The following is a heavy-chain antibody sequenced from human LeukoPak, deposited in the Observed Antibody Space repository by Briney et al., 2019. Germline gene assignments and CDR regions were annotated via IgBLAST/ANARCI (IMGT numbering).Heavy chain of an antibody. Sequence: SGTLSLTCTISGGSISSSSYYWGWIRQPPGEGLGWLGSIYCSGSTYYDPSVKSRVTISVDTSKNQCSLKLSSVTAADTAVYYCARAGSESYYTFWYYYYYIYVCGKGTTVIVSS. CDR2: IYCSGST. CDR3: ARAGSESYYTFWYYYYYIYV. CDR1: GGSISSSSYY. V-gene: IGHV4-39*07. J-gene: IGHJ6*03. D-gene: IGHD3-10*01.